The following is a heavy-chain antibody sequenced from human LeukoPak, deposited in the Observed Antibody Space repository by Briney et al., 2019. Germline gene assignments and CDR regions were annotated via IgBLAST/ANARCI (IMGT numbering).Heavy chain of an antibody. CDR2: INPNSGGT. Sequence: GASVKVSCKASGYTFTRYYMHWVRQAPGQGLEWMGWINPNSGGTNYAQKFQGRVTMTRDTSISTAYMELSRLRSDDTAVYYCARDPKPIFGVVIQPPFPDNWFDPWGQGALVTVSS. CDR3: ARDPKPIFGVVIQPPFPDNWFDP. D-gene: IGHD3-3*01. J-gene: IGHJ5*02. CDR1: GYTFTRYY. V-gene: IGHV1-2*02.